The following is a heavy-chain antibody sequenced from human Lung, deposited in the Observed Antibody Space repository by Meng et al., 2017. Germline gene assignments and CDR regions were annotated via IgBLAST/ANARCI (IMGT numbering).Heavy chain of an antibody. Sequence: QVRLQESGPGLVKPSQTLSLTCTVSGVSFSSGGYYWGWIRQHPGRGLEWIGYIYYSGSTFYNPAFKSRVTISVDTSKNQFSLNLNSVSAADTAVYYCVRERNRLLDPWGQGTLVTVSS. CDR3: VRERNRLLDP. J-gene: IGHJ5*02. CDR1: GVSFSSGGYY. D-gene: IGHD3-3*01. V-gene: IGHV4-31*03. CDR2: IYYSGST.